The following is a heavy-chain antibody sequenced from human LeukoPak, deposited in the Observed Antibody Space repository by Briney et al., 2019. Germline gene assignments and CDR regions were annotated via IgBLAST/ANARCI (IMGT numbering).Heavy chain of an antibody. CDR3: AKDAQRGFDYSNSLEY. J-gene: IGHJ4*02. D-gene: IGHD4-11*01. CDR2: IWSDGTNK. V-gene: IGHV3-33*06. Sequence: PGRSLTLSCAASGFTFSHYGMHWVRQAPGKGLEWVAVIWSDGTNKYYADSVKGRFTIYRDDSQNRVFLQMNSLRAEDTALYYCAKDAQRGFDYSNSLEYWGQGAPVSVSS. CDR1: GFTFSHYG.